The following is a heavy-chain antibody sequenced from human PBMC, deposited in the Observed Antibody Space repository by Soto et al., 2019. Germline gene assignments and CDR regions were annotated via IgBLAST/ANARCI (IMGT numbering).Heavy chain of an antibody. Sequence: QVHLVQSGAEVKKPGASVKVSCKGSGYTFTSYGITWVRQAPGQGLEWMGWISAHNGNTDYAQKLQGRVTVTRETSTSTAYMELRSLRSEDTAVYYCERGRYGDYFSKGAMVTVSS. CDR3: ERGRYGDY. CDR2: ISAHNGNT. D-gene: IGHD1-1*01. J-gene: IGHJ4*02. CDR1: GYTFTSYG. V-gene: IGHV1-18*01.